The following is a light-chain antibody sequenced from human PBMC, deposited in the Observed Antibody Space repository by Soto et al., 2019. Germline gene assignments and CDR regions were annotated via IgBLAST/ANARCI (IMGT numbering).Light chain of an antibody. J-gene: IGKJ1*01. CDR2: GAS. CDR1: QSVNSH. CDR3: QQYNNWLCK. V-gene: IGKV3-15*01. Sequence: EIVMTQSPATLSVSPGERATISCRASQSVNSHLAWYQQRPGQAPRLLIYGASTRATGVPARFSGSGYGTEFTLTITTLQSEDFPVYYGQQYNNWLCKFGQGTKVYI.